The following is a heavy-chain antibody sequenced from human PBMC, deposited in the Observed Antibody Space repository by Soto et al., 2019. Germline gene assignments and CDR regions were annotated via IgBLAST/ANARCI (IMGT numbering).Heavy chain of an antibody. CDR1: GFTFRNYG. CDR2: ISHDGSDK. CDR3: AKENQHLVHDY. V-gene: IGHV3-30*18. Sequence: GGSLRLSCAASGFTFRNYGMHWVRQAPGKGLEWVAVISHDGSDKYYADSMKGRFIISRDNSENTLFLNMNSLKPEDTAVYYCAKENQHLVHDYWGQGALVTVSS. J-gene: IGHJ4*02. D-gene: IGHD6-13*01.